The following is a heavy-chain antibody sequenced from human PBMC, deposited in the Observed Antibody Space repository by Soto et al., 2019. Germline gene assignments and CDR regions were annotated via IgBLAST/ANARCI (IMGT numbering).Heavy chain of an antibody. D-gene: IGHD3-3*01. V-gene: IGHV4-30-4*01. J-gene: IGHJ4*02. CDR3: AREAVREVITLDY. CDR1: GDSITSGDYY. Sequence: TSETLSLTCTVSGDSITSGDYYWSWIRQPPGKGLEWIGYIYYSGSTYYNPSLKSRVTISVDTSKNQFSLKLSSVTAADTAVYYCAREAVREVITLDYWGQGTLVTVSS. CDR2: IYYSGST.